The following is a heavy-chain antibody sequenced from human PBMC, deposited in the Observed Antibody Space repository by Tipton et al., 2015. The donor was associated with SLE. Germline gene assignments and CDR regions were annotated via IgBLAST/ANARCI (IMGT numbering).Heavy chain of an antibody. Sequence: SLRLSCAASGFTFSSYGMHWVRQAPGKGLEWVAVIWYDGSNKYYADSVKGRFTISRDNSKNTLYLQMNSLRAEDTAVYYCAKEKDSSGWYYFDYWGQGTLDTVSS. CDR3: AKEKDSSGWYYFDY. V-gene: IGHV3-33*06. J-gene: IGHJ4*02. CDR2: IWYDGSNK. CDR1: GFTFSSYG. D-gene: IGHD6-19*01.